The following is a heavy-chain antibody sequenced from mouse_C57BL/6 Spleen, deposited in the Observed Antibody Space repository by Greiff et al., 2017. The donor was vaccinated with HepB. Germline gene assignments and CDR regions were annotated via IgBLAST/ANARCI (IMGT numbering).Heavy chain of an antibody. Sequence: QVQLQQSGPELVKPGASVKISCKASGYAFSSSWMNWVKQRPGKGLEWIGRIYPGDGDTNYNGKFKGKATLTADKSSSTAYMQLSSLTSEDSAVYFCARKDGKAYFDYWGQGTTLTVSS. CDR2: IYPGDGDT. D-gene: IGHD2-1*01. V-gene: IGHV1-82*01. J-gene: IGHJ2*01. CDR1: GYAFSSSW. CDR3: ARKDGKAYFDY.